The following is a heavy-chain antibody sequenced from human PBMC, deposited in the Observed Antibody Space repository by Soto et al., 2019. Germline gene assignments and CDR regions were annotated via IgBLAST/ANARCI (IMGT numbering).Heavy chain of an antibody. D-gene: IGHD3-10*01. V-gene: IGHV4-31*03. Sequence: SETLSLTCTVSGGSISSGGYYWSWIRQHPGKGLEWIGYIYYSGSTYYNPSLKSRVTMSVDTSKNQFSLKLSSVTAADTAVYYCARDSLLWFGDQYYYYGMDVWGQGTTVTVSS. CDR1: GGSISSGGYY. CDR2: IYYSGST. CDR3: ARDSLLWFGDQYYYYGMDV. J-gene: IGHJ6*02.